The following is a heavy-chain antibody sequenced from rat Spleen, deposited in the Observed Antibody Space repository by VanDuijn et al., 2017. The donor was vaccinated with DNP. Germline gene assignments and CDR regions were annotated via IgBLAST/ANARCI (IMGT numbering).Heavy chain of an antibody. Sequence: EVQLVETGGGLVHPGRSLKLSCVASGFTFSSYWMTWIRQVPGKGLEWVASISSSGAYPYYQDSVKGRFTISRNNARSTLFLQMDSLGSDDTATYYCATRGEGIIHWGQGLMVTVSS. V-gene: IGHV5-31*01. D-gene: IGHD1-11*01. CDR2: ISSSGAYP. J-gene: IGHJ2*01. CDR3: ATRGEGIIH. CDR1: GFTFSSYW.